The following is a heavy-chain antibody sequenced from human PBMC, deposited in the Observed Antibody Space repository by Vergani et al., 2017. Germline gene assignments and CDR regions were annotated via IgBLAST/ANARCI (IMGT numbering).Heavy chain of an antibody. J-gene: IGHJ6*02. V-gene: IGHV3-7*01. CDR1: GFTFSSYW. D-gene: IGHD1-26*01. Sequence: EVQLVESGGGLVQPGGSLRLSCAASGFTFSSYWMSWVRPAPGKGLEWVANIKQDGSEKYYVDSVKGRFTISRDNAKNSLYLQMNSLRAEDTAVYYCARRSGSYPYYYYGMDVWGQGTTVTVSS. CDR3: ARRSGSYPYYYYGMDV. CDR2: IKQDGSEK.